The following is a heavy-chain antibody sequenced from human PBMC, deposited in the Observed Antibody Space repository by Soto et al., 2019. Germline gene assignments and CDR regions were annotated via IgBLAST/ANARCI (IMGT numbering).Heavy chain of an antibody. J-gene: IGHJ6*02. CDR2: ISGSGGST. V-gene: IGHV3-23*01. CDR1: GFTFSSYA. CDR3: AKVGCSSTSCYLYYYYYGMDV. Sequence: GSLRLSCAASGFTFSSYAMSWVRQAPGKGLEWVSAISGSGGSTYYADSVKGRFTISRDNSKNTLYLQMNSLRAEDTAVYYCAKVGCSSTSCYLYYYYYGMDVWGQGTTVTVSS. D-gene: IGHD2-2*01.